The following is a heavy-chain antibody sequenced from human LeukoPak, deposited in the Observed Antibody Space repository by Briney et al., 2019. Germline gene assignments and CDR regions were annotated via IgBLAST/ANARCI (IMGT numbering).Heavy chain of an antibody. CDR2: INPNSGGT. Sequence: GASVKVSCKASGYTFTGYYMHWVRQAPGQGLEWMGWINPNSGGTNYAQKFQGRVTMTRDTSISTAYMELSRLRSDDTAVYYCARDLFGGLAWFDPWGQGTLVTVSS. V-gene: IGHV1-2*02. D-gene: IGHD3-10*02. CDR1: GYTFTGYY. CDR3: ARDLFGGLAWFDP. J-gene: IGHJ5*02.